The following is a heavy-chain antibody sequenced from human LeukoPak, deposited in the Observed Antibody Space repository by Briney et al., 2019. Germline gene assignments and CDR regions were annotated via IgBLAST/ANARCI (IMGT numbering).Heavy chain of an antibody. CDR2: INSDGSDT. Sequence: TGGSLRLSCAASGFSFSSHWMYWVRQPPGKGLVWVSRINSDGSDTTYADPVKGRFTISRDNAKNSLYLQMNSLRAEDTAVYYCARGDYGGDYFDYWGQGTLVTVSS. J-gene: IGHJ4*02. CDR1: GFSFSSHW. CDR3: ARGDYGGDYFDY. V-gene: IGHV3-74*01. D-gene: IGHD4-23*01.